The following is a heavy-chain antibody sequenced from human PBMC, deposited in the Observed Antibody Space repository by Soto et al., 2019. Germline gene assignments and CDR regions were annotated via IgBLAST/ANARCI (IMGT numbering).Heavy chain of an antibody. J-gene: IGHJ4*02. CDR1: GLTFRSYW. D-gene: IGHD1-26*01. CDR3: VRGDIGLGIDY. V-gene: IGHV3-74*01. Sequence: PGGALRLSCAASGLTFRSYWVHWVRRAPGRGLVWVSHINSDGRTTRYADSVEGRFTISRDNAKNTLYLQMNSLRAEDTAVYYCVRGDIGLGIDYWGLATLVTVSS. CDR2: INSDGRTT.